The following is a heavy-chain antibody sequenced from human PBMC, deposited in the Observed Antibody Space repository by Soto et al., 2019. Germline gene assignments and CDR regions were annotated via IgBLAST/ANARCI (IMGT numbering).Heavy chain of an antibody. CDR3: ARDPPMVVATYYYAMDV. CDR1: GGSISSGDYY. Sequence: QVHLQESGPGLVKPSQTLSLTCTVSGGSISSGDYYWSWIRQPPGKGLEWIGYIYYSGSTSYNPSLKSRVTISVDTSQNQFSLKLNSVTAPDTAVYFCARDPPMVVATYYYAMDVWGQGTTVTVSS. V-gene: IGHV4-30-4*01. J-gene: IGHJ6*02. D-gene: IGHD1-1*01. CDR2: IYYSGST.